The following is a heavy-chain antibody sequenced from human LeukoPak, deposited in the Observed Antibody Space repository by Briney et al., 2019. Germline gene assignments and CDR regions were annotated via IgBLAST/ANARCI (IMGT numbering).Heavy chain of an antibody. CDR1: GFTFDNYA. D-gene: IGHD3-10*01. CDR3: AKDGVLWFGQFSQYYFDY. CDR2: ISWNSGSI. J-gene: IGHJ4*02. Sequence: SLRLSCAASGFTFDNYAMHWVRQAPGKGLEWVSGISWNSGSIGYADSVKGRFIISRDNAKNSLYLQMNSLRPEDTALYYCAKDGVLWFGQFSQYYFDYWGQGTLVTVSS. V-gene: IGHV3-9*01.